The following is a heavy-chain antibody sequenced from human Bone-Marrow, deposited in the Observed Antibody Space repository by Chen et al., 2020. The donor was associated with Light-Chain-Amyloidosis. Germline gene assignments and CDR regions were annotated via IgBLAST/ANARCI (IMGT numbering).Heavy chain of an antibody. Sequence: EVQLEQSGPEVKKPGESLKISCKGSGYTFPNYWIGWVRQMPGKGLEWMGVIYPDDSDASYSPSFEGHVTISADKSITTAYLQWRSLKASDTAMYYCARRRDGYNFDYWCQGTLVTVSS. J-gene: IGHJ4*02. CDR3: ARRRDGYNFDY. V-gene: IGHV5-51*01. D-gene: IGHD5-12*01. CDR2: IYPDDSDA. CDR1: GYTFPNYW.